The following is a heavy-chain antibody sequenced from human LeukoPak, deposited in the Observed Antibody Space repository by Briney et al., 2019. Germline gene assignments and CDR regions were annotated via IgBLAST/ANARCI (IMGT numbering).Heavy chain of an antibody. CDR2: INPSGGST. D-gene: IGHD3-22*01. J-gene: IGHJ4*02. CDR3: ARGNYYDSSGYYFVDY. CDR1: GYTFTSYY. V-gene: IGHV1-46*01. Sequence: GASVKVSCKASGYTFTSYYMHWVRQAPGQGLEWMGIINPSGGSTSYAQKFQGRVTMTRNTSISTAYMELSSLRSEDTAVYYCARGNYYDSSGYYFVDYWGQGTLVTVSS.